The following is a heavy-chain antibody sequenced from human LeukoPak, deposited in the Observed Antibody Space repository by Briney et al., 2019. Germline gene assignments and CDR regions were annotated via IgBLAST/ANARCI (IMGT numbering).Heavy chain of an antibody. CDR2: INPNSGGT. CDR1: GYTFTGYY. D-gene: IGHD3-3*01. Sequence: ASVKVSCKASGYTFTGYYMHWVRQAPGQGLEWMGWINPNSGGTNYAQKFQVRVTMTRDTSISTAYMELSRLRSDDTAVHYCARDSTPILRFLEWLASFGYGGQGTLVTVSS. J-gene: IGHJ4*02. CDR3: ARDSTPILRFLEWLASFGY. V-gene: IGHV1-2*02.